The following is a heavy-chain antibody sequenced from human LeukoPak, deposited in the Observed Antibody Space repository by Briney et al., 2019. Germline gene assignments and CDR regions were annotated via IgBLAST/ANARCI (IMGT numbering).Heavy chain of an antibody. CDR2: IIPIFGTA. Sequence: SVKVSCKASGGTFSSYAISWARQAPGQGLEWMGGIIPIFGTANYAQKFQGRVTITADKSTSTAYMELSSLRSEDTAVYYCARDVWLSSSGRIFDYWGQGTLVTVSS. CDR3: ARDVWLSSSGRIFDY. J-gene: IGHJ4*02. V-gene: IGHV1-69*06. D-gene: IGHD6-19*01. CDR1: GGTFSSYA.